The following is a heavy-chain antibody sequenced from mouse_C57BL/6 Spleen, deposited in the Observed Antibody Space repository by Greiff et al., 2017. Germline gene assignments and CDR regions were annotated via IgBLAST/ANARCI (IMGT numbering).Heavy chain of an antibody. CDR3: ARDRWLLFDY. CDR1: GYSITSGYY. D-gene: IGHD2-3*01. CDR2: ISYDGSN. J-gene: IGHJ2*01. V-gene: IGHV3-6*01. Sequence: DVKLQESGPGLVKPSQSLSLTCSVTGYSITSGYYWNWIRQFPGNKLEWMGYISYDGSNNYNPSLKNRISITRDTSKNQFFLKLNSVTTEDTATYYCARDRWLLFDYWGQGTTLTVSS.